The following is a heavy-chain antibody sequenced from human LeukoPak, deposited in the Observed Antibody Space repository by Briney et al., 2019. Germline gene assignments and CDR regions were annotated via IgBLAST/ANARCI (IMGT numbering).Heavy chain of an antibody. CDR3: AKEDAYSSSNPDY. CDR1: GFTVSSNY. V-gene: IGHV3-53*01. Sequence: GGSLRLSCAASGFTVSSNYMSWVRQAPGKGLKWVSDIYSDGTTYYADSVKGRFTISRDNSKNTLYLQMDSLKAEDTAIYYCAKEDAYSSSNPDYWGQGTLVTVSS. CDR2: IYSDGTT. J-gene: IGHJ4*02. D-gene: IGHD2-2*01.